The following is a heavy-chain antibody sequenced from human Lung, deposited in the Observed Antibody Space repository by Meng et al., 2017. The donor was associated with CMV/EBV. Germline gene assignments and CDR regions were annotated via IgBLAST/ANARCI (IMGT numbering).Heavy chain of an antibody. J-gene: IGHJ3*02. CDR1: GYSFTSYW. CDR3: ARPIGNAAHDAFDI. V-gene: IGHV5-51*01. CDR2: IYPGDSDT. D-gene: IGHD2-15*01. Sequence: GGSLRLXCKGSGYSFTSYWIGWVRQMPGKGLEWMGIIYPGDSDTRYSPSFQGQVTISADKSISTAYLQWSSLKASDTAMYYCARPIGNAAHDAFDIWGQGTMVTVSS.